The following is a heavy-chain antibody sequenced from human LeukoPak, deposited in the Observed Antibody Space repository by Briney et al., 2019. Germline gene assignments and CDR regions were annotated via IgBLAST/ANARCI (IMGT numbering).Heavy chain of an antibody. D-gene: IGHD3-10*01. CDR1: GFTFSSYG. V-gene: IGHV3-15*05. CDR3: TTVTLRPVGL. J-gene: IGHJ4*02. CDR2: IKSKSDGGTT. Sequence: GGSLRLSCAASGFTFSSYGMSWVRQAPGEGLEWVGRIKSKSDGGTTDYAAPVKGRFTISGDDSKNTLFLQVNSLKIEDTAVYYCTTVTLRPVGLWGQGTLVTVSS.